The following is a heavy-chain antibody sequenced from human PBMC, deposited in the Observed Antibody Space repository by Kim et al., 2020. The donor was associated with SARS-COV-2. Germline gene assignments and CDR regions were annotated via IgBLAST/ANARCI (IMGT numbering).Heavy chain of an antibody. D-gene: IGHD6-19*01. Sequence: GGSLRLSCAASGFTFSNAWMSWVRQAPGKGLEWVGRIKSKTDGGTTDYAAPVKGRFTISRDDSKNTLYLQMNSLKTEDTAVYYCTTELAVAGTPRWYFDLWGRGTLVTVSS. CDR1: GFTFSNAW. J-gene: IGHJ2*01. V-gene: IGHV3-15*01. CDR2: IKSKTDGGTT. CDR3: TTELAVAGTPRWYFDL.